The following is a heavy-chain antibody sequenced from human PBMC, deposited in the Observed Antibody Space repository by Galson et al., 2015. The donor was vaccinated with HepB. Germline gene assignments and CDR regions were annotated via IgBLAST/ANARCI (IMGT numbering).Heavy chain of an antibody. D-gene: IGHD2-8*02. Sequence: QSGAEVKKPGESLKISCKGSGYSFTSYWIGWVRQMPGKGLEWMGIIYPGDSDTRYSPSFQGQVTISADKSISTAYLQWSSLKASDTAMYYCARYRRGVDYYYGMDVWGQGTTVTVSS. J-gene: IGHJ6*02. CDR3: ARYRRGVDYYYGMDV. CDR2: IYPGDSDT. CDR1: GYSFTSYW. V-gene: IGHV5-51*01.